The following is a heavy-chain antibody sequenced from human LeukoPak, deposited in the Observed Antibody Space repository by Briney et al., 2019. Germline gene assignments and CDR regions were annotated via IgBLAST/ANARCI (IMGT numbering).Heavy chain of an antibody. CDR3: AKDWAVLGTMVPN. Sequence: GGSLRLSCAASGLIFGSYGMQWVRQAPGKGLEWVAFIRFDGTNKYYAESVKGRFTISRDNSKNTLYLQMNSLRPEDTAVYYCAKDWAVLGTMVPNWGQGTVVTVSS. V-gene: IGHV3-30*02. J-gene: IGHJ4*02. D-gene: IGHD5-12*01. CDR1: GLIFGSYG. CDR2: IRFDGTNK.